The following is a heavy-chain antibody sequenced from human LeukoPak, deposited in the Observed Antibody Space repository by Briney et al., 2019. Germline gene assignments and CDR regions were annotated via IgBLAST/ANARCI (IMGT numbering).Heavy chain of an antibody. J-gene: IGHJ5*02. CDR1: GFTFSSYG. V-gene: IGHV3-30*18. CDR3: AKDPPHYGSGIDSWFDP. Sequence: GGPLRLSCAASGFTFSSYGMHWVRQAPGKGLEWVAVISYDGSNKYYADSVKGRFTISRDNSKNTLYLQMNSLRAEDTAVYYCAKDPPHYGSGIDSWFDPWGQGTLVTVSS. CDR2: ISYDGSNK. D-gene: IGHD3-10*01.